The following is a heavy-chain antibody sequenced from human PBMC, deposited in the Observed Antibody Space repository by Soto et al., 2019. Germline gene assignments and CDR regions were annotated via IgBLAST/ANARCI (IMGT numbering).Heavy chain of an antibody. CDR2: IYYSWST. CDR1: GGSISSGNYY. CDR3: ARMGLHWGELSRNWFDP. Sequence: QVQLQESGPGLVKPSQTLSLTCTLSGGSISSGNYYWSWIRQHPAKGLEWIGYIYYSWSTHYNPSLRSRVTVSLDTSNNHCSLKLSSVTAADTAVYYCARMGLHWGELSRNWFDPWGQGTLVTVSS. V-gene: IGHV4-31*03. J-gene: IGHJ5*02. D-gene: IGHD3-16*02.